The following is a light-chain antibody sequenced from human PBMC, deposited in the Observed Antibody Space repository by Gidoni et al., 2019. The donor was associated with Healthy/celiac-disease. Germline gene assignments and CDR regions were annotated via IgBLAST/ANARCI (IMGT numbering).Light chain of an antibody. CDR2: DAS. Sequence: DIVLTQSPATLSLSPGERATLSCRASQRVSSDLAWYPQKPGQAPRLLIYDASNRATGIPARFSGSGSGTDFTLTISSLEPEDFAVYYCQQRSNWLTFGGGTKVEIK. CDR3: QQRSNWLT. CDR1: QRVSSD. V-gene: IGKV3-11*01. J-gene: IGKJ4*01.